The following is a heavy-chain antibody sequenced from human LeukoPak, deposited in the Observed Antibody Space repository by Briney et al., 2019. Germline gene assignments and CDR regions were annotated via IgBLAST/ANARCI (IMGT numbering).Heavy chain of an antibody. D-gene: IGHD6-13*01. CDR2: IYWDDDK. Sequence: SGPTLVNPTQTLTLTCTFSGFSLSTSGLGVGWIRQPPGKALEWLALIYWDDDKRYSPSLKSRLTITKDTSKNQVVLTVTNMDPVDTATYYCAHRPWIAASGNTFDSWGQGTLVTVSS. V-gene: IGHV2-5*02. CDR1: GFSLSTSGLG. J-gene: IGHJ4*02. CDR3: AHRPWIAASGNTFDS.